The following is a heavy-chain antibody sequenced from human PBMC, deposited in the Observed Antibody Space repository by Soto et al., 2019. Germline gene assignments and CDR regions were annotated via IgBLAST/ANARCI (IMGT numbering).Heavy chain of an antibody. CDR1: GYTFTSYD. V-gene: IGHV1-8*01. CDR2: MNPNSGNT. CDR3: ARGERGRGYGYGKGYWFDP. Sequence: ASVKVSCKASGYTFTSYDINWVRQATGQGLEWMGWMNPNSGNTGYAQKFQGRVNMTRNTSISTAYMELSSLRSEDTAVYYCARGERGRGYGYGKGYWFDPWGQGTLVTVSS. D-gene: IGHD5-18*01. J-gene: IGHJ5*02.